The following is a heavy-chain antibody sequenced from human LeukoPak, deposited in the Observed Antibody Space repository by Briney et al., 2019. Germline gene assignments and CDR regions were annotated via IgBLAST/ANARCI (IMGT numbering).Heavy chain of an antibody. J-gene: IGHJ4*02. CDR1: GFTFSSYE. Sequence: GGSLRLSCAASGFTFSSYEMNWVRQAPGKGLEWVSYISSSGSTIYYADSVKGRFTISRDNAKNSLYLQMNSLRAEDTAVYYCAIADGYYYGFDYWGQGTLVTVSS. D-gene: IGHD3-22*01. CDR2: ISSSGSTI. CDR3: AIADGYYYGFDY. V-gene: IGHV3-48*03.